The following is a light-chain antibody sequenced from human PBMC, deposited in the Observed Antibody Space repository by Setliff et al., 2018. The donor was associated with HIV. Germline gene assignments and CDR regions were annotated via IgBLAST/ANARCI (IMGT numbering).Light chain of an antibody. CDR1: SFNIGSNF. Sequence: QSVLTQAPSASGTPGQRVAISCSGASFNIGSNFVSWYQQLPGMAPKLLIHRDDQRPSGVPDRFSGSKSGSSASLFISGLRSEDDADYFCASWDDTLNSLVFGSGTKGTVL. CDR2: RDD. J-gene: IGLJ1*01. CDR3: ASWDDTLNSLV. V-gene: IGLV1-47*01.